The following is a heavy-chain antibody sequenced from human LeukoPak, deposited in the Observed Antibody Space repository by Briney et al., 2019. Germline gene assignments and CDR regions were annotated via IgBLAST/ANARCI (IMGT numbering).Heavy chain of an antibody. J-gene: IGHJ4*02. CDR2: ISYDGSNK. CDR3: AKDGYNYGSHFDY. D-gene: IGHD5-24*01. CDR1: GFTFSSYS. V-gene: IGHV3-30*18. Sequence: GGSLRLSCAASGFTFSSYSMNWVRQAPGKGLEWVAVISYDGSNKYYADSVKGRFTISRDNSKNTLYLQMNSLRAEDTAVYYCAKDGYNYGSHFDYWGQGTLVTVSS.